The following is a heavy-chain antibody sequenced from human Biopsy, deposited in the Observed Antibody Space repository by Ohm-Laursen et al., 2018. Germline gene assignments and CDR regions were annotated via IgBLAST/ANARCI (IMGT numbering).Heavy chain of an antibody. Sequence: SLRLPCAASGFSFSSYGMHWVRQAPGKGLEWVAVLWYDGTNKYYADSVKGRFTISGDNSKNTLYLQMNSLRAEDTAMYYCARPTNARAGGAPFDIWGQGTMVTVSS. CDR2: LWYDGTNK. CDR3: ARPTNARAGGAPFDI. J-gene: IGHJ3*02. D-gene: IGHD1-1*01. CDR1: GFSFSSYG. V-gene: IGHV3-33*01.